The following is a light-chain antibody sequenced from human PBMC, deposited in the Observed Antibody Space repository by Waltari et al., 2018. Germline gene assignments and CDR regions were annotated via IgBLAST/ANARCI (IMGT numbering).Light chain of an antibody. CDR1: QSITNY. J-gene: IGKJ4*01. V-gene: IGKV3-11*01. CDR3: QQRSKWPLT. CDR2: DAS. Sequence: DIVLTQSPATLSLSPGERATLPCRASQSITNYLAWYQLKPGQAPRLLIYDASNRATGTPARFSGSGSGTDFTLTISNLEPEDSAVYYCQQRSKWPLTFGGGTKVEIK.